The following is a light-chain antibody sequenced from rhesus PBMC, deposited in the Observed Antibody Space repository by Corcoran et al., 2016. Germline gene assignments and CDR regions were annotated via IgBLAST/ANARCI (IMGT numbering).Light chain of an antibody. Sequence: DIVMTQTPLSLPVTPGEPASISCRSSQSLLDSEDGNTYLDWYLQKPGQSPQLWIYEVSNRAPGVPDRCCASGSDHDVTLRIRRVEAEVVVVYYCMQPLEFPYSFGQGTKVEIK. CDR3: MQPLEFPYS. CDR2: EVS. V-gene: IGKV2-104*02. J-gene: IGKJ2*01. CDR1: QSLLDSEDGNTY.